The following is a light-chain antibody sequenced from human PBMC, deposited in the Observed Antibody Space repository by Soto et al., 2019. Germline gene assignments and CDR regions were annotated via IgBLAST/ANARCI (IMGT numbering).Light chain of an antibody. J-gene: IGKJ1*01. CDR2: TAS. CDR3: QQYKDYSWT. V-gene: IGKV1-5*03. Sequence: IQMTQSPSTLSASVGDRVAITCRASQSIGIWLAWYQQKPGKAPRFLIYTASTLESGVPSRFSGSGSGTEFTLTISSLQTDDFATYYCQQYKDYSWTFDQGTNVEVK. CDR1: QSIGIW.